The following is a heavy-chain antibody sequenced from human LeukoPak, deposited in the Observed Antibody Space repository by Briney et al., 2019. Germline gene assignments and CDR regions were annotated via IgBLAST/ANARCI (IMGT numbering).Heavy chain of an antibody. D-gene: IGHD3-3*01. CDR1: GGSISSSSYY. Sequence: SETLSLTCTVSGGSISSSSYYWGWIRQPPGKGLEWIGSIYYSGSTYYNPSLKSRVTISVDTSKNQFSLKLSSVTAADTAVYYCARNRVLRFLEWLLYRDGIDYFDYWGQGTLVTVSS. J-gene: IGHJ4*02. V-gene: IGHV4-39*07. CDR2: IYYSGST. CDR3: ARNRVLRFLEWLLYRDGIDYFDY.